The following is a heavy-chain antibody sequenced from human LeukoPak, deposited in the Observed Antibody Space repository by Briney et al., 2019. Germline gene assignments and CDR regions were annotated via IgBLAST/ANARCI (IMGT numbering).Heavy chain of an antibody. V-gene: IGHV1-2*07. D-gene: IGHD2-8*01. Sequence: ASVKVSCKASGYTFTDYYMHWVRQAPGQGLEWMGWINPKSGGTNYAPNFQGRVTMTRDTSISTAYMELSRLRSDDTAVYYCASSKLTYGGHVEHWGQGTLVTVSS. CDR1: GYTFTDYY. CDR2: INPKSGGT. J-gene: IGHJ4*02. CDR3: ASSKLTYGGHVEH.